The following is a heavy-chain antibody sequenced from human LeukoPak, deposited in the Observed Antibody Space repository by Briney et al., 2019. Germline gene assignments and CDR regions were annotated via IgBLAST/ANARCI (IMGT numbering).Heavy chain of an antibody. CDR3: ARRFSAATLNPFDY. J-gene: IGHJ4*02. V-gene: IGHV5-51*01. CDR2: IYPADSDT. D-gene: IGHD2-2*01. Sequence: GESLKISCKGSGYRFTTYWIAWVRQMPGKGLEWMGIIYPADSDTRYSPSFRGQVTISADKSISTAYLQWTNLKASDTAMYYCARRFSAATLNPFDYWGQGTLVTVSS. CDR1: GYRFTTYW.